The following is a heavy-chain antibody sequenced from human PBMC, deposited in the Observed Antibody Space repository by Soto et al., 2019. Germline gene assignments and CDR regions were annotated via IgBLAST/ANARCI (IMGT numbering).Heavy chain of an antibody. CDR2: IYYSGST. J-gene: IGHJ1*01. D-gene: IGHD2-15*01. CDR1: GGSISSYY. V-gene: IGHV4-59*01. CDR3: ARGDCSGGRCYGYFQH. Sequence: QVQLQESGPGLVKASETLSLTCTVSGGSISSYYWSWIRQPPGKGLEWIGYIYYSGSTNYNPSLKSRVTISVDTSKNQFSLKLSSVTAADTAVYYCARGDCSGGRCYGYFQHWGQGTLVTVSS.